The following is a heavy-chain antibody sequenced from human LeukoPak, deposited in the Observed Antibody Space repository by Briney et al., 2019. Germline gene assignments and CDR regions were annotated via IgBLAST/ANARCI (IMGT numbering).Heavy chain of an antibody. CDR3: AKGDGWGSSYDFDC. CDR1: GFTFSNHA. CDR2: ILGSGGTT. D-gene: IGHD3-10*01. J-gene: IGHJ4*02. Sequence: GGSLRLSCAASGFTFSNHAMSWVRQAPGKGLEWVSAILGSGGTTYYADSVKGRFTISRDNSMNTLYPQMDSLRVEDTAVYYCAKGDGWGSSYDFDCWGQGTLVTVSS. V-gene: IGHV3-23*01.